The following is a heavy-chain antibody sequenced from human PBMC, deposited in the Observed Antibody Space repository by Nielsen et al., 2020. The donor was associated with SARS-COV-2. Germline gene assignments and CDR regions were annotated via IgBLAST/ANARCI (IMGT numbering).Heavy chain of an antibody. CDR3: AREGRDSSSWSPFRFDP. J-gene: IGHJ5*02. V-gene: IGHV7-4-1*02. CDR2: INTNTGNP. CDR1: GYTFTSYA. Sequence: ASVKVSCKASGYTFTSYAMNWVRQAPGQGLEWMGWINTNTGNPTYAQGFTGRFVFSLDTSVSTAYLQISSLKAEDTAMYYCAREGRDSSSWSPFRFDPWGQGTLVTVSS. D-gene: IGHD6-13*01.